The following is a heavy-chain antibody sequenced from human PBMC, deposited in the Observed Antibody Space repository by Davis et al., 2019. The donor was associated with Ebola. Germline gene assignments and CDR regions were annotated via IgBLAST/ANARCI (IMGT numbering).Heavy chain of an antibody. CDR2: IWYDGSNK. CDR3: ASGGFRELLPY. J-gene: IGHJ4*02. D-gene: IGHD3-10*01. Sequence: GESLKISCAASGFTFSSYGMHWVRQAPGKGLEWVAVIWYDGSNKYYADSVKGRFTISRDNSKNTLYLQMNSLRAEDTAVYYCASGGFRELLPYWGQGTLVTVSS. V-gene: IGHV3-33*01. CDR1: GFTFSSYG.